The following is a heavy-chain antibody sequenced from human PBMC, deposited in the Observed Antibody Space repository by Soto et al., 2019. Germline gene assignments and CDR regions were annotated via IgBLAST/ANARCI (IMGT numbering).Heavy chain of an antibody. CDR1: GGSINSYC. V-gene: IGHV4-59*08. J-gene: IGHJ4*02. Sequence: QVQLQESGPGLVKPSETLSLTCTVSGGSINSYCWSWIRQPPGKGLEWIAYIFDSGNANYNPSLKSRVTTSVDTSKNQFSLKLTSVTAADTAVYYCARHRRTTVAKFYFDNWGQGALVTVSS. CDR2: IFDSGNA. CDR3: ARHRRTTVAKFYFDN. D-gene: IGHD4-4*01.